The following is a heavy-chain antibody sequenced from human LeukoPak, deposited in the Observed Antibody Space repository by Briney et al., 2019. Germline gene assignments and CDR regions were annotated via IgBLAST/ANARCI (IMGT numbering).Heavy chain of an antibody. CDR2: ISYSGST. CDR3: ARHASLDL. J-gene: IGHJ5*02. V-gene: IGHV4-59*08. Sequence: PSETLSLTCTVSGGSISSYYWSWIRQPPGKGLEWIACISYSGSTKYNPSLKSRVTISVDTSKNQLSLKLSSVTAADTAVYYCARHASLDLWGQGTLVTVSS. CDR1: GGSISSYY.